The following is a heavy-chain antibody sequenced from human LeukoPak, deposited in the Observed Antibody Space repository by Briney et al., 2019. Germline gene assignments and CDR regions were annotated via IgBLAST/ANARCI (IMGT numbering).Heavy chain of an antibody. CDR1: GGTFSSYT. CDR3: ARDRYYDSSGLPGGYFDY. CDR2: IIPILGIA. Sequence: GSSVKVSCKASGGTFSSYTIGWVRQAPGQGLEWMGRIIPILGIANYAQKFQGRVTITADKSTSTAYMELSSLRSEDTAVYYCARDRYYDSSGLPGGYFDYWGQGTLVTVSS. J-gene: IGHJ4*02. V-gene: IGHV1-69*04. D-gene: IGHD3-22*01.